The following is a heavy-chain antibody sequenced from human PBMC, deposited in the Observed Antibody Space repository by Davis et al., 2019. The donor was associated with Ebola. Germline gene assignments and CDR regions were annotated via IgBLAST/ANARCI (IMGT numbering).Heavy chain of an antibody. CDR2: IRSKANSYAT. CDR3: TGSGEVDY. CDR1: GFTFSGSA. D-gene: IGHD3-10*01. V-gene: IGHV3-73*01. Sequence: PGGSLRLPCAASGFTFSGSAMHWVRQASGKGLEWVGRIRSKANSYATAYAASVKGRFTISRDDSKNTAYLQMNSLKTEDTAVYYCTGSGEVDYWGQGTLVTVSS. J-gene: IGHJ4*02.